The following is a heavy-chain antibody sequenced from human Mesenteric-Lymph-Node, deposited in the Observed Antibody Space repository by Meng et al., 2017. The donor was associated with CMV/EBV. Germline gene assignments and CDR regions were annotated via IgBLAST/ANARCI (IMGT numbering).Heavy chain of an antibody. CDR2: IYHRGST. D-gene: IGHD5-24*01. Sequence: LSLACIVYGDSISSNNWWSWVRRPPGKGLEWIGEIYHRGSTNYNPSLKGRVTISVDESKNQFSLTLTSVTAADTAVYYCARDRAMNYWGQGTLVTVSS. CDR1: GDSISSNNW. J-gene: IGHJ4*02. V-gene: IGHV4-4*02. CDR3: ARDRAMNY.